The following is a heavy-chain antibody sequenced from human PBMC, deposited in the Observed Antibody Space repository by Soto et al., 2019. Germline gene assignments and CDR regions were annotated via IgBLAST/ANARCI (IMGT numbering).Heavy chain of an antibody. J-gene: IGHJ6*02. D-gene: IGHD6-13*01. CDR1: GGTFSSYA. CDR2: IIPIFGTT. Sequence: ASVKVSCKASGGTFSSYAISWVRQAPGQGLEWMGGIIPIFGTTNYAQKFQGRVTITADESTSTAYMELSSLRSEDTAVYYCAAAAGYYYYYGMDVWGQGTTVTVSS. V-gene: IGHV1-69*13. CDR3: AAAAGYYYYYGMDV.